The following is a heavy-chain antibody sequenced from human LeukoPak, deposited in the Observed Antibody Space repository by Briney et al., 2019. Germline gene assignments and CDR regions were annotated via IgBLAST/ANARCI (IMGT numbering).Heavy chain of an antibody. CDR3: ARSAAALLDY. CDR2: INHSGST. Sequence: PSETLSLTCAVYGGSFSGYYWSWIRQPPGKGPEWIGEINHSGSTNYNPSLKSRVTISVDTSKNQFSLKLSSVTAADTAVYYCARSAAALLDYWGQGTLVTVSS. V-gene: IGHV4-34*01. D-gene: IGHD6-13*01. CDR1: GGSFSGYY. J-gene: IGHJ4*02.